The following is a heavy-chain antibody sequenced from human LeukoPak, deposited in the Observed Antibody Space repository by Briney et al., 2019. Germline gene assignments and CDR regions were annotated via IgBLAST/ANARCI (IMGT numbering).Heavy chain of an antibody. CDR2: TAAAKPDSCTT. Sequence: GGSLRLSCAAAGFSITNHHMDWVRQAPGKGLEWVGRTAAAKPDSCTTQYDASVRGRFTMSRDDSENSLFLHLNSLKTEDTAVYYCVRGATGGSGGYHFDKWGRGTLVTVSS. J-gene: IGHJ4*02. D-gene: IGHD5-24*01. CDR3: VRGATGGSGGYHFDK. CDR1: GFSITNHH. V-gene: IGHV3-72*01.